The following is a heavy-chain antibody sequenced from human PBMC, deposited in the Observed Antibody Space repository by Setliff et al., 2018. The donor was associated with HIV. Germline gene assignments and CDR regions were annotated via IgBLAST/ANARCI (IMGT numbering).Heavy chain of an antibody. Sequence: GGSLRLSCAASGFTFSNAWMNWVRQAPGKGLEWVGHIKSKTDGGTTVYAAPVKGRFSISRDDSKNTLYLQMNSLQIEDTAVYYCTTLSGFDDSSGFYFDYYFDYWGPGTLVTVSS. J-gene: IGHJ4*02. CDR1: GFTFSNAW. D-gene: IGHD3-22*01. CDR3: TTLSGFDDSSGFYFDYYFDY. CDR2: IKSKTDGGTT. V-gene: IGHV3-15*01.